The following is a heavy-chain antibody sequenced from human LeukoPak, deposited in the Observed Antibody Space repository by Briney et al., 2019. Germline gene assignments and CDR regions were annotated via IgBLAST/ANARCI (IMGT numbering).Heavy chain of an antibody. D-gene: IGHD6-13*01. Sequence: SETLSLTCAVYGGSFSGYYWSWIRQPPGKGLEWIGEINHSGSTNYNPSLKSRVTISVDTSKNQFSLKLSSVTAADTAVYYCASWQQPFDYWGQGTLVTVSS. J-gene: IGHJ4*02. CDR1: GGSFSGYY. CDR3: ASWQQPFDY. CDR2: INHSGST. V-gene: IGHV4-34*01.